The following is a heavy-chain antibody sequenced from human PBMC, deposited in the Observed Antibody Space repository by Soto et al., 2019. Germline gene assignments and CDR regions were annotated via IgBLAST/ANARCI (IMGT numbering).Heavy chain of an antibody. CDR2: IIPIFGTA. CDR3: ARPSGGAAAGLYYYYYGRDV. CDR1: GGTFSSYA. J-gene: IGHJ6*02. D-gene: IGHD6-13*01. Sequence: QVQLVQSGAEVKKPGSSVKVSCKASGGTFSSYAISWVRQAPGQGLEWMGGIIPIFGTANYAQKFQGRVTSTADESTSTAYMERSSLRSEATAVEYGARPSGGAAAGLYYYYYGRDVWGQGTTGTVSS. V-gene: IGHV1-69*01.